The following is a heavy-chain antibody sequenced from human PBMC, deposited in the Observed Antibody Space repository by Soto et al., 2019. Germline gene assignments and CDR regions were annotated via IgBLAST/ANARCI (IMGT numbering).Heavy chain of an antibody. J-gene: IGHJ2*01. D-gene: IGHD2-2*02. CDR1: GGSFSGYY. V-gene: IGHV4-34*01. CDR3: ARAPCSSTSCYSFDL. Sequence: SQTLSLTCAVYGGSFSGYYWSWIRQPPGKGLEWIGEINHSGSTNYNPPLKSRVTISVDTSKNQFSLKLSSVTAADTAVYYCARAPCSSTSCYSFDLWGRGTLVTVSS. CDR2: INHSGST.